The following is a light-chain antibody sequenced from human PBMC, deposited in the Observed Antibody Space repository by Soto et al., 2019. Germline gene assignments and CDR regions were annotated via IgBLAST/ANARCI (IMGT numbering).Light chain of an antibody. CDR3: QQYSTYTPRT. CDR2: GAS. CDR1: QSVSSSY. J-gene: IGKJ1*01. Sequence: EIVLMQSPGTLSLSPGERATLSCRASQSVSSSYLAWYQQKPGQAPRLLIYGASSRATGIPDRFSGSGSGTDFTLTISRLEPEDFATYYCQQYSTYTPRTFGQGTKVDI. V-gene: IGKV3-20*01.